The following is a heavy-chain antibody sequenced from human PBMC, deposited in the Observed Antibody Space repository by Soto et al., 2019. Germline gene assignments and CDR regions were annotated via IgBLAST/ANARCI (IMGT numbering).Heavy chain of an antibody. V-gene: IGHV4-4*07. CDR1: GGSISSYY. CDR2: IXXSXXX. Sequence: SETLSLTCTVSGGSISSYYWIWIRQPAGKGLXWIXRIXXSXXXXXNXXLKSRVTMSVDTSKNQFSLKLSSVTAAETAVYYCARERSLAAAPFDYWGQGTLVTVSS. D-gene: IGHD6-13*01. CDR3: ARERSLAAAPFDY. J-gene: IGHJ4*02.